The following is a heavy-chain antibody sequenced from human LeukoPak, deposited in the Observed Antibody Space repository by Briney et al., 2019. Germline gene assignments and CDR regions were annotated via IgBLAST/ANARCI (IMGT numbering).Heavy chain of an antibody. CDR1: GFTFSSYA. CDR2: ISGSGGST. J-gene: IGHJ4*02. Sequence: GGSLRLSCAASGFTFSSYAMSWVRQAPGKGLEWVSAISGSGGSTYYADSVKGRFTISRDNSKNTLYLQMNSLRAEDTAVYYCAKGTCGGDCYPYYFDYWGQGTLVTVSS. D-gene: IGHD2-21*02. CDR3: AKGTCGGDCYPYYFDY. V-gene: IGHV3-23*01.